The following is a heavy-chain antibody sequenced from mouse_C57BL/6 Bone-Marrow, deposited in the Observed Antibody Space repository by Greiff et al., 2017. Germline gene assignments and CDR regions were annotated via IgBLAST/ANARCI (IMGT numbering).Heavy chain of an antibody. Sequence: EVKLEESGEGLVKPGGSLKLSCAASGFTFSSYAMSWVRQTPEKRLEWVAYISSGGDYIYYADTVKGRFTISRDNARNTLYLQMSSLKSEDTAMYYCTRYYYGSSHWYLDVWGTGTTVTVSS. V-gene: IGHV5-9-1*02. CDR2: ISSGGDYI. D-gene: IGHD1-1*01. CDR3: TRYYYGSSHWYLDV. CDR1: GFTFSSYA. J-gene: IGHJ1*03.